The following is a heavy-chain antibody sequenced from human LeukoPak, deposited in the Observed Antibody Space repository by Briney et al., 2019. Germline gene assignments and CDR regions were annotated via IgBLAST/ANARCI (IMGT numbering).Heavy chain of an antibody. J-gene: IGHJ6*03. Sequence: SETLSLTCTVSGGSISSYYWSWIRQPPGKGLEWIGYIYYSGSTNYNPSLKSRVTISVDTSKNQFSLKLSSVIAAETAVYYCAREGRYRYGYNEYHSYMDIWGKGTTVTVSS. CDR2: IYYSGST. V-gene: IGHV4-59*01. CDR3: AREGRYRYGYNEYHSYMDI. CDR1: GGSISSYY. D-gene: IGHD5-24*01.